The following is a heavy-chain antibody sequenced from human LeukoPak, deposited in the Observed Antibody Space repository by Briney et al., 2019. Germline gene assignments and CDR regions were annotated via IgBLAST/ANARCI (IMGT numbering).Heavy chain of an antibody. CDR1: GGTFSSYA. V-gene: IGHV1-69*04. Sequence: SVKVSCKASGGTFSSYAISWVRQAPGQGLEWMGRIIPILGIANYAQKFQGRVTITADKSTSTAYMELSSLRSEDTAVYYCARGTVAEVLEAYFQHWGQGTLVTVSS. J-gene: IGHJ1*01. CDR2: IIPILGIA. D-gene: IGHD6-19*01. CDR3: ARGTVAEVLEAYFQH.